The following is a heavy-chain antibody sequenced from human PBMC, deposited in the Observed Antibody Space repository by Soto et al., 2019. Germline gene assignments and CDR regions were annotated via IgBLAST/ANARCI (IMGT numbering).Heavy chain of an antibody. CDR1: GGTFSSYT. CDR2: IIPILGIA. D-gene: IGHD6-13*01. J-gene: IGHJ6*02. V-gene: IGHV1-69*08. CDR3: AREKQQLNPYYYYGMDV. Sequence: QVQLVQSGAEVKKPGSSVKVSCKASGGTFSSYTISWVRQAPGQGLEWMGRIIPILGIANYAQKFQGRVTITADKSTSTAYMELSSLRSEDTAVYYCAREKQQLNPYYYYGMDVWGQGTTVTVSS.